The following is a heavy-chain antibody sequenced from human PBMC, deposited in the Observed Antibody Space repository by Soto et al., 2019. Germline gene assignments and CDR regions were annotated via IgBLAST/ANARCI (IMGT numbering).Heavy chain of an antibody. Sequence: AASVKVSCKASGYTFTGYYMHRVRQAPGQGLEWMGWINPNSGGTNYAQKFQGRVTMTRDMSISTACMELSRLRSDGTAVYYCARDIVVIPAAIHYYYGMDVWGQGTTVTVSS. J-gene: IGHJ6*02. D-gene: IGHD2-2*02. CDR1: GYTFTGYY. CDR2: INPNSGGT. V-gene: IGHV1-2*02. CDR3: ARDIVVIPAAIHYYYGMDV.